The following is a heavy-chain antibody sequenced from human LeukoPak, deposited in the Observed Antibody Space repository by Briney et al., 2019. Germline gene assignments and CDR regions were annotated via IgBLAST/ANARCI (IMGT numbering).Heavy chain of an antibody. J-gene: IGHJ6*02. CDR3: ARVGLAKYYYGMDV. Sequence: AGESLKISCQGSGYSFTTYWIGWVRRMPGKGLEWMGIIYPGDSDTRYSPSFQGQVTISADKSIRTAYLQWSSLKASDTAMYYCARVGLAKYYYGMDVWGQGTTVTVSS. D-gene: IGHD5-12*01. CDR2: IYPGDSDT. CDR1: GYSFTTYW. V-gene: IGHV5-51*01.